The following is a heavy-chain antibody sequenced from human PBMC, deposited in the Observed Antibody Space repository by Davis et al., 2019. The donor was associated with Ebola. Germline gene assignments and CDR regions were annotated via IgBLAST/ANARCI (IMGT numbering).Heavy chain of an antibody. Sequence: PGGSLRLSCAASGFTFSSYAMTWVRQAPGKGLEWVSAIRGSTYYADSVKGRFTISRDNSKNTLYLQMNSLRAEDTAVYYCAKSSVAGRSQFDYWGQGTLVTVSS. J-gene: IGHJ4*02. D-gene: IGHD6-19*01. CDR1: GFTFSSYA. V-gene: IGHV3-23*01. CDR2: IRGST. CDR3: AKSSVAGRSQFDY.